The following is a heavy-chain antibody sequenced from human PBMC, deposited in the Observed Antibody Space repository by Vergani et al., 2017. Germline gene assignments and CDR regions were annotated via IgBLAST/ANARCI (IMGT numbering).Heavy chain of an antibody. D-gene: IGHD2-21*02. CDR3: AKYLRDSTDGLPDS. J-gene: IGHJ4*02. CDR2: IGKDGINT. CDR1: GFPFRNFG. V-gene: IGHV3-30*02. Sequence: QVQLVESAGGVVQPGGSLRLSCAALGFPFRNFGLHWIRRAPGKGLEWLAYIGKDGINTRYRDAVKGRFTVSRDNSKDILYLQMDSLRSEDTALYYCAKYLRDSTDGLPDSWGPGTLVIVSS.